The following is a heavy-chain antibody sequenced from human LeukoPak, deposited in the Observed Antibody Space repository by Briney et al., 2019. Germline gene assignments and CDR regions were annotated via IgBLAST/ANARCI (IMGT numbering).Heavy chain of an antibody. J-gene: IGHJ6*04. CDR1: GFTFSSYA. V-gene: IGHV3-23*01. CDR2: ISGSGGST. Sequence: PGGSLRLSCAASGFTFSSYAMSWVRQAPGKGLEWVSAISGSGGSTYYADSVKGRFTISRDNSKNTLYLQMNSLRAEDTAVYYCAKDLRKAGFLEWLFQAPPTDVWGKGTTVTVSS. CDR3: AKDLRKAGFLEWLFQAPPTDV. D-gene: IGHD3-3*01.